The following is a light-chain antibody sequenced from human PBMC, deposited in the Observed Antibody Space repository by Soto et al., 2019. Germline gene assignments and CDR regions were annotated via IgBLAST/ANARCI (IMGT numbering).Light chain of an antibody. CDR1: ISNIGSNT. CDR3: SAWDDSLNGHVV. V-gene: IGLV1-44*01. CDR2: DND. Sequence: QSVLTQPPSASGTPGQRATISGSGSISNIGSNTVNWYRQLPGTAPQLLIFDNDQRPSGVPDRFSGSKSDTSASLAISGLQSEDEADYYCSAWDDSLNGHVVFGGGTKVTVL. J-gene: IGLJ2*01.